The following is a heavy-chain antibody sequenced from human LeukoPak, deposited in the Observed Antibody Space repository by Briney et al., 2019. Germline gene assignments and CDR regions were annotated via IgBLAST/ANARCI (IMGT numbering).Heavy chain of an antibody. V-gene: IGHV1-8*01. CDR3: ARGESFGMDV. D-gene: IGHD3-10*01. CDR1: GYTFTSYD. J-gene: IGHJ6*02. CDR2: MNPNSGNT. Sequence: ASVKISCTASGYTFTSYDINWVRQATGQGLEWMGWMNPNSGNTGYAQKLQGRVTMTRDTSISTAYMELSSLACEDTAVYYCARGESFGMDVWGQGTTVTVSS.